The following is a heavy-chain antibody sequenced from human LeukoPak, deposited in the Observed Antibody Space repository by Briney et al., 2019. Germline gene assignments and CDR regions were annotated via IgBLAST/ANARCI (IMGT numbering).Heavy chain of an antibody. CDR1: GFTFSSYA. V-gene: IGHV3-23*01. Sequence: PGGSLRLSCAASGFTFSSYAMSWVRQAPGKGLEWVSAISGIGGSTYYADSVKGRFTISRDNSKNTLYLQMNSLRAEDTAVYYCARGPADYDSSGYYTGGDYWGQGTLVTVSS. D-gene: IGHD3-22*01. J-gene: IGHJ4*02. CDR3: ARGPADYDSSGYYTGGDY. CDR2: ISGIGGST.